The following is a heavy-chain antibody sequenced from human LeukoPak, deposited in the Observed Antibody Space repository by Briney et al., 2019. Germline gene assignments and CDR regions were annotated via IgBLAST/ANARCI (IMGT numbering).Heavy chain of an antibody. CDR3: ATDLNLGEFSLYAPFDY. Sequence: EASVKVSCKASGGTFNTFAISWVRQAPGQGLERMGRIIPIVDIGKTAQKFQGRVSITADKSTSTGYLELTNLRSEDTAVYYCATDLNLGEFSLYAPFDYWGQGTLVTVSS. CDR1: GGTFNTFA. J-gene: IGHJ4*02. CDR2: IIPIVDIG. V-gene: IGHV1-69*04. D-gene: IGHD3-16*02.